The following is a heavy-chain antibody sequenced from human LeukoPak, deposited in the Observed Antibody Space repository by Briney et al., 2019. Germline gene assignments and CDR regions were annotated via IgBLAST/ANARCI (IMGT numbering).Heavy chain of an antibody. CDR1: GGSFSGYY. J-gene: IGHJ4*02. D-gene: IGHD3-10*01. CDR3: ARLYGSGTYPHYFDY. V-gene: IGHV4-34*01. Sequence: SETLSLTCAVYGGSFSGYYWSWIRQPPGKGLECIGSIYYSGSTYYNPSLKSRVTISVDTSKNQFSLKLSSVTAADTAVYFCARLYGSGTYPHYFDYWGQGTLVTVSS. CDR2: IYYSGST.